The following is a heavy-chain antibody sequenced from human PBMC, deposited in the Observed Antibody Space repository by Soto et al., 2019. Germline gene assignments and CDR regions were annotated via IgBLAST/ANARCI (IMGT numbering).Heavy chain of an antibody. J-gene: IGHJ5*02. CDR1: GFTFTSYG. CDR3: ARVTLRGSGINWLPA. Sequence: GASVKVSCKASGFTFTSYGITWVRQAPGQGLEWMGWISADDGHTNFAQKFQGRISMATDTSTTTAYMELKSLTSDDTAVYYCARVTLRGSGINWLPARGQGT. CDR2: ISADDGHT. V-gene: IGHV1-18*01. D-gene: IGHD1-26*01.